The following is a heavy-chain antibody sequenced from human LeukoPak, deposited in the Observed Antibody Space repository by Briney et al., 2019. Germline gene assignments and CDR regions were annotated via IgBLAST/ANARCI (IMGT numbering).Heavy chain of an antibody. CDR3: ARLVRRLQRLNIGRDSDYATGYYLDS. D-gene: IGHD5-12*01. J-gene: IGHJ4*02. CDR1: GYTFTSYG. Sequence: ASVKVSCKASGYTFTSYGISWVRQAPGQGLEWMGWISAYNGNTNYAQKLQGRVTMTTDTSTSTAYMELRSLRSDDTAVYYCARLVRRLQRLNIGRDSDYATGYYLDSWGQGTLVTVSS. V-gene: IGHV1-18*01. CDR2: ISAYNGNT.